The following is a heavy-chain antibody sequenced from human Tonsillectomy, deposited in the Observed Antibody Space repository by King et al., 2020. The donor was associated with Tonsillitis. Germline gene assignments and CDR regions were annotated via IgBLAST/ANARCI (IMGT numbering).Heavy chain of an antibody. D-gene: IGHD2-15*01. CDR1: GFTFSSYA. CDR2: ISDDGSNK. J-gene: IGHJ4*02. V-gene: IGHV3-30*01. CDR3: ARDTVRVGGFDY. Sequence: VQLVESGGGVVQPGRSLRLSCAASGFTFSSYAMHWVRQAPGKGLEWVAVISDDGSNKYYADSVKGRFTISRDNSKNTLYLQMNSLRAEDTAVYYCARDTVRVGGFDYWGQGTLVTVSS.